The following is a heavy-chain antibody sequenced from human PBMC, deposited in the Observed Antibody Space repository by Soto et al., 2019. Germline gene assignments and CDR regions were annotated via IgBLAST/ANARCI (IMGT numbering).Heavy chain of an antibody. V-gene: IGHV1-69*01. Sequence: QVQLVQSGAEVKKPGSSVKVSCKASGGTFSSYAISWVRQAPGQGLEWMGGIIPIFGTANYAQKFQGRVTITADECTSTACMELSSLRSEDTAVYYCAGDRRLYCSSTSCHNWFDPWGQGTLVTVSS. D-gene: IGHD2-2*01. CDR2: IIPIFGTA. J-gene: IGHJ5*02. CDR1: GGTFSSYA. CDR3: AGDRRLYCSSTSCHNWFDP.